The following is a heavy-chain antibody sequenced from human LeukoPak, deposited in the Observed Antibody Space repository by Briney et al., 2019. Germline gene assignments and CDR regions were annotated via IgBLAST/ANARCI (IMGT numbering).Heavy chain of an antibody. CDR1: GGSISSYY. J-gene: IGHJ5*02. CDR2: IYTSGST. V-gene: IGHV4-4*07. D-gene: IGHD2-8*01. Sequence: PSETLSLTCTVSGGSISSYYGSWIRQPAGKGLEWIGRIYTSGSTNYNPSPKSRVTMSVDTSKNQFSLKLSSVTAADTAVYFCAKGYTNGVNQEVWLDPWGQGTLVTVSS. CDR3: AKGYTNGVNQEVWLDP.